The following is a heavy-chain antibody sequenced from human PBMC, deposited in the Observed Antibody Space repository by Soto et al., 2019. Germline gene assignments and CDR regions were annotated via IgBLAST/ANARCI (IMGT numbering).Heavy chain of an antibody. CDR3: AKERLGRGIDY. CDR2: VNNGGGGT. D-gene: IGHD3-10*01. V-gene: IGHV3-23*01. CDR1: GFPFSHYA. Sequence: EVLLLDSGGGLVQPGGSLRLSCAASGFPFSHYAMTWVRQAPGKGPEWISTVNNGGGGTYYADSVKGRFTISRDNSKNTLYLQVSSLRAEDTAVYYCAKERLGRGIDYWGQGILVTVSS. J-gene: IGHJ4*02.